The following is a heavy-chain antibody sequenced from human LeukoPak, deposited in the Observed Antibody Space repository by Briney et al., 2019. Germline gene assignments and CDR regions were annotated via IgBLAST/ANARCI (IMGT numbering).Heavy chain of an antibody. CDR2: MNPNSGNT. J-gene: IGHJ6*03. CDR1: GYTFTSYD. Sequence: ASVKVSCKASGYTFTSYDINWVRQATGQGLEWMGWMNPNSGNTGYAQKFQGRVTITRNTSISTAYMELGSLRSEDTAVYYCARGSGPAATLYYYYMDVWGKGTTVTVSS. V-gene: IGHV1-8*03. CDR3: ARGSGPAATLYYYYMDV. D-gene: IGHD6-13*01.